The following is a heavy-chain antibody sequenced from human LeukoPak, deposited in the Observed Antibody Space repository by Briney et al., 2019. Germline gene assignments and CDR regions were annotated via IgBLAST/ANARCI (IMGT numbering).Heavy chain of an antibody. CDR2: ISSSSSYI. CDR3: ARDGCSSGWYLDY. V-gene: IGHV3-21*01. CDR1: GFTFSSYS. D-gene: IGHD6-19*01. J-gene: IGHJ4*02. Sequence: GGSLRLSCAASGFTFSSYSMNWVRQAPGKGLEWVSSISSSSSYIYYADSVKGRFTISRDNAKNSLYLQMNSLRAEDTAVYYCARDGCSSGWYLDYWGQGTLVTVSS.